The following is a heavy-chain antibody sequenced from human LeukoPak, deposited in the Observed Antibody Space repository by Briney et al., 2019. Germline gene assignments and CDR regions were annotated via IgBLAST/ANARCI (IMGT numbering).Heavy chain of an antibody. V-gene: IGHV1-69*05. CDR3: ATDLGYCSSTTCDTFDY. D-gene: IGHD2-2*01. Sequence: SVKVSCKASGGTFTSYAISWVRQAPGQGLEWMGRIIPIFGTTNYAQKFQGRVTITTAESTSTAYMELSSLRSEDTAVYYCATDLGYCSSTTCDTFDYWGQGTLVTVSS. CDR1: GGTFTSYA. J-gene: IGHJ4*02. CDR2: IIPIFGTT.